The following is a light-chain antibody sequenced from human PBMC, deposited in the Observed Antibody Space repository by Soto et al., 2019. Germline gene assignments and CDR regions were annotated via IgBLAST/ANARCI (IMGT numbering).Light chain of an antibody. CDR2: CAS. CDR3: QQYNNWPPYT. Sequence: EIVMTQSPATLSVSPGERATLSCRASQSVSSDLVWYQQKPGQAPRLLIYCASTRATGIPARFSGSGSGTEFTLTISSLQSEDFAVYYCQQYNNWPPYTFGQGTKVDIK. J-gene: IGKJ1*01. CDR1: QSVSSD. V-gene: IGKV3-15*01.